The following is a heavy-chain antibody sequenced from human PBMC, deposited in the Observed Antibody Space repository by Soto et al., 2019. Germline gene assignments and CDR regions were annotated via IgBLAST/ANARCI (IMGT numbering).Heavy chain of an antibody. CDR2: INSDGSTT. CDR1: GFTFSSHW. J-gene: IGHJ3*02. CDR3: ARGQEGGSYFLAFDI. V-gene: IGHV3-74*01. D-gene: IGHD1-26*01. Sequence: EVQLVESGGGLVQPVGSLRLSCAASGFTFSSHWMHWVRQVPGKGLVWVSRINSDGSTTTYADSVKGRFTISRDNAKNRLYLPMNSLRAEDTAVYSCARGQEGGSYFLAFDIWGHGTMVTVSS.